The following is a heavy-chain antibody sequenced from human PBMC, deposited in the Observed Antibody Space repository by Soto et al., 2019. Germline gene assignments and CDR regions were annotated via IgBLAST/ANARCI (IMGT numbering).Heavy chain of an antibody. Sequence: QLQLQESGPGLVKPSETLSLTCTVSGGSISSSSYYWGWIRQPPGKGLEWIGSIYYSGSTYYNPSLKSRVTISVDTSKNQFSLKLSSVTAADTAVYYCARQDYGDYIEAFDYWGQGTLVTVSS. CDR1: GGSISSSSYY. D-gene: IGHD4-17*01. CDR2: IYYSGST. J-gene: IGHJ4*02. CDR3: ARQDYGDYIEAFDY. V-gene: IGHV4-39*01.